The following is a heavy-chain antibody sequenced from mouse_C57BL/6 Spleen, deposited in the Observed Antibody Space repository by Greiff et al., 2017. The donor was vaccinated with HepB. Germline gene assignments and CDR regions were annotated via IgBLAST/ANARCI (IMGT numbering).Heavy chain of an antibody. J-gene: IGHJ1*03. CDR2: IDPSDSYT. Sequence: VQLQQSGAELVKPGASVKLSCKASGYTFTSYWMQWVKQRPGQGLEWIGEIDPSDSYTNYNQKFKGKATLTVDTSSSTADMQLSSLTSEDSAVYYCARRRGGYFDVWGTGTTVTVSS. CDR1: GYTFTSYW. V-gene: IGHV1-50*01. CDR3: ARRRGGYFDV.